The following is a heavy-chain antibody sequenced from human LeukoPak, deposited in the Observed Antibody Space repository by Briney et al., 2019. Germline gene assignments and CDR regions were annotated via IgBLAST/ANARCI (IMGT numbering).Heavy chain of an antibody. D-gene: IGHD3-22*01. J-gene: IGHJ4*02. V-gene: IGHV1-69*05. CDR3: ASQDASIYSESSTSPTYSD. CDR1: GGTFTNYA. CDR2: IIPIFDSA. Sequence: ASVKVSCKASGGTFTNYAFNWVRQAPGQGLEWMGRIIPIFDSAHYAQRFQGRITITTDESLTTAYMTLSSLTSDDTAVYYCASQDASIYSESSTSPTYSDWGQGTLVTVSS.